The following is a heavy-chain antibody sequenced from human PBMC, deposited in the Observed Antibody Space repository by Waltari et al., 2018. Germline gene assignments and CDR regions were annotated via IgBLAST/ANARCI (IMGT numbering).Heavy chain of an antibody. CDR3: ARVGMATKIGAFDI. J-gene: IGHJ3*02. V-gene: IGHV3-53*01. Sequence: EVQLVESGGGLIQPGGSLRLSCAASGFTVSSNYMSWVRQAPGKGLEWVSVIYSGGSTYYADSVKGRFTISRDNSKNTLYRQMNSLRAEDTAVYYCARVGMATKIGAFDIWGQGTMVIVSS. CDR1: GFTVSSNY. CDR2: IYSGGST. D-gene: IGHD5-12*01.